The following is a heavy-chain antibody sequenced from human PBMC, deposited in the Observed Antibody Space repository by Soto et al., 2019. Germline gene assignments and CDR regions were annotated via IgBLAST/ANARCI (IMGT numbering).Heavy chain of an antibody. V-gene: IGHV4-59*08. CDR1: GDSASRYY. Sequence: SETLSLTCTVSGDSASRYYWSWVRQPPGKGPEWIGYGHFNERANYNPSLESRVTISLDTSKNQFCLKLTSVTAADSAMYYCWRHGGSSGGAFDIWGQGTMVTVSS. D-gene: IGHD3-10*01. J-gene: IGHJ3*02. CDR3: WRHGGSSGGAFDI. CDR2: GHFNERA.